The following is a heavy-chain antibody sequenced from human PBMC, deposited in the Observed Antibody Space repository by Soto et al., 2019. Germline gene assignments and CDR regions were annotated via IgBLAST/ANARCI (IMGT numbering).Heavy chain of an antibody. J-gene: IGHJ6*02. D-gene: IGHD6-13*01. V-gene: IGHV4-31*03. Sequence: SETLSLTCTVSGGSISSGGYYWSWIRQHPGKGLEWIGYIYYSGSTYYNPSLKSRVTISVDTSKNQFSLKLSSVTAADTAVYYCASTFSSSWYYYGMDVWGQGTTVTVSS. CDR2: IYYSGST. CDR1: GGSISSGGYY. CDR3: ASTFSSSWYYYGMDV.